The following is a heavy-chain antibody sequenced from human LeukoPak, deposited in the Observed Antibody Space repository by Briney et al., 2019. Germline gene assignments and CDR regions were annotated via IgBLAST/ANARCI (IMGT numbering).Heavy chain of an antibody. V-gene: IGHV4-34*01. Sequence: PSETLSLTCAVYGGSFSGYYWSWIRQPPGKGLEWIGEINHGGSTNYNPSLKSRVTISVDTSKNQFSLKLSSVTAADTAVYYCARGRGWAYYYYGMDVWGQGTTVTVSS. CDR3: ARGRGWAYYYYGMDV. CDR1: GGSFSGYY. J-gene: IGHJ6*02. CDR2: INHGGST. D-gene: IGHD1-26*01.